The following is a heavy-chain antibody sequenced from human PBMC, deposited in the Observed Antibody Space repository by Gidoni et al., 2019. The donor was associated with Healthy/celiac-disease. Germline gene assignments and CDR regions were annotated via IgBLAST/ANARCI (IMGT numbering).Heavy chain of an antibody. CDR2: IYYSGST. J-gene: IGHJ5*02. CDR3: ARAPGYGGNSPGDFWFDP. CDR1: GGSISSGDSS. D-gene: IGHD2-21*02. Sequence: QVQLQESGPGLVKPSPTLSLTRTVSGGSISSGDSSWSWIRQPPGKGLEWIGYIYYSGSTYYNPSLKSRVTISVDTSKNQFSLKLSSVTAADTAVYYCARAPGYGGNSPGDFWFDPWGQGTLVTVSS. V-gene: IGHV4-30-4*01.